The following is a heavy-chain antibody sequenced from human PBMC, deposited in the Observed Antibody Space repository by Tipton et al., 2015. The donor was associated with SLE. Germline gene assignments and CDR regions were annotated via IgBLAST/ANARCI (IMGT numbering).Heavy chain of an antibody. V-gene: IGHV1-18*04. D-gene: IGHD2/OR15-2a*01. Sequence: QLVQSGAEVKKPGASVKVSCKTSGYTFTDYGVTWVRQAPGQGLEWMGWISTYTGNTNYAQKLQGRVTMTTDTSTYTAYMELRSLRSDDTAVYYCTVGAYFYYFDYWGQGTLVTVSS. CDR2: ISTYTGNT. CDR3: TVGAYFYYFDY. CDR1: GYTFTDYG. J-gene: IGHJ4*02.